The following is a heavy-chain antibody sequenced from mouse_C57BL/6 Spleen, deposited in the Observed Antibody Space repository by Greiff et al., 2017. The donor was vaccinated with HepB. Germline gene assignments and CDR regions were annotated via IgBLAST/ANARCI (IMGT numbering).Heavy chain of an antibody. J-gene: IGHJ1*03. CDR2: IWRGGST. CDR1: GFSLTSYG. CDR3: AKNSYGSRNWYFDV. V-gene: IGHV2-5*01. D-gene: IGHD1-1*01. Sequence: QVHVKQSGPGLVQPSQSLSITCTVSGFSLTSYGVHWVRQSPGKGLEWLGVIWRGGSTDYNAAFMSRLSITKDNSKSQVFFKMNSLQADDTAIYYCAKNSYGSRNWYFDVWGTGTTVTVSS.